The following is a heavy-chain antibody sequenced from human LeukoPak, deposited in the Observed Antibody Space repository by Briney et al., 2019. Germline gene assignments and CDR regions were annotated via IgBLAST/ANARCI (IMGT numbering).Heavy chain of an antibody. D-gene: IGHD6-13*01. V-gene: IGHV4-59*01. Sequence: SETLSLTCTVSGGSISTYYWSWIRQAPGQGLEWIGYINYSGSTDYNPSLKSRVTISVDTSKNQLSLKMRSVTAADTAVYYCAREYSSFEYWGQGTLVTVSP. J-gene: IGHJ4*02. CDR1: GGSISTYY. CDR3: AREYSSFEY. CDR2: INYSGST.